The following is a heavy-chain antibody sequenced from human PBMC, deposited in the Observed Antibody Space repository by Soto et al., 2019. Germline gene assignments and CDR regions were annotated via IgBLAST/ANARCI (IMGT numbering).Heavy chain of an antibody. CDR1: GFTFSGSA. D-gene: IGHD4-17*01. J-gene: IGHJ4*02. Sequence: EVQLVESGGGLVQPGGSLKLSCAVSGFTFSGSAMHWVRQASGKGLEWVGRIRSKSNSYATAYAASVKGRCTISRDDSKNTAYLQMNSLKTEDTAVYYCTRGYGDYVRDYWGQGTLVTVSS. V-gene: IGHV3-73*01. CDR3: TRGYGDYVRDY. CDR2: IRSKSNSYAT.